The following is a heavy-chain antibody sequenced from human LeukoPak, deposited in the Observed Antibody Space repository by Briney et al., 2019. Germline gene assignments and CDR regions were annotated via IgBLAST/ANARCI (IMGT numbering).Heavy chain of an antibody. D-gene: IGHD2-2*01. Sequence: GGTLRLSCSASGFIISDYAMHWVRQAPGKGLEYVSALSANGGTTYYADSVKGRFTISRDTSKNTLYLQMSSLRAEDTAMYHCVKDLYKGDSASWYFFHYWGQGTLVTVSS. CDR1: GFIISDYA. J-gene: IGHJ4*02. CDR2: LSANGGTT. CDR3: VKDLYKGDSASWYFFHY. V-gene: IGHV3-64D*06.